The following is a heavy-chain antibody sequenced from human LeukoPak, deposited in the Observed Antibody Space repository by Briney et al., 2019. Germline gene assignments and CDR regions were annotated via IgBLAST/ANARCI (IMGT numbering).Heavy chain of an antibody. J-gene: IGHJ4*02. CDR1: GFTFSSYG. CDR3: AKGQYDFWSGEDEGGPEPTEYYFDY. D-gene: IGHD3-3*01. V-gene: IGHV3-30*18. CDR2: ISYDGSNK. Sequence: GGSLRLSCAASGFTFSSYGMHWVRQAPGKGLEWVAVISYDGSNKYYADSVKGRFTISRDNSKNTLYLQMYSLRAEDTAVYYCAKGQYDFWSGEDEGGPEPTEYYFDYWGQGTLVTVSS.